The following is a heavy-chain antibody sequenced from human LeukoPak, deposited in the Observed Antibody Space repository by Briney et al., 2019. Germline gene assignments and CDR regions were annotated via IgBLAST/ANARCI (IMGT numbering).Heavy chain of an antibody. Sequence: GGSLRLSCAASGFTFSDSFMSWVRQAPGKGLEWVGRSRYKADGYTAEYAASVKGRFTISRDESKNSLYLQISSLETEDAAVYYCATSSWYRLAYWGQGSLVTVSS. CDR3: ATSSWYRLAY. D-gene: IGHD6-13*01. CDR2: SRYKADGYTA. CDR1: GFTFSDSF. V-gene: IGHV3-72*01. J-gene: IGHJ4*02.